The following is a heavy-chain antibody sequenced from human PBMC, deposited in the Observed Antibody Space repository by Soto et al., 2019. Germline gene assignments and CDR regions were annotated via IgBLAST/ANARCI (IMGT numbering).Heavy chain of an antibody. Sequence: SVKVSCKASGGTFSSYAISWVRQAPGQGLEWMGGIIPIFGTANYAQKFQGRVTITADESTSTAYMELSSLRSEDTAVYYCARPPRYYDSSGYYYDYWGQGTLVTVYS. J-gene: IGHJ4*02. CDR3: ARPPRYYDSSGYYYDY. D-gene: IGHD3-22*01. CDR1: GGTFSSYA. CDR2: IIPIFGTA. V-gene: IGHV1-69*13.